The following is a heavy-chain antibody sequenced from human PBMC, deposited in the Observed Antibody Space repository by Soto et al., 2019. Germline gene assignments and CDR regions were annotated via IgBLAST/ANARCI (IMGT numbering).Heavy chain of an antibody. D-gene: IGHD3-22*01. Sequence: GGSLRLSCAASGFSLSNNGMHWVRQAPGKVLEWVAVISYEGNNKYYADSVKGRFTISRDNSKNTVYLEMNNLRAEDTAMYYCAKGGSGNYLTYYYYYGMDVWGQGTTVTVSS. CDR2: ISYEGNNK. J-gene: IGHJ6*02. V-gene: IGHV3-30*18. CDR3: AKGGSGNYLTYYYYYGMDV. CDR1: GFSLSNNG.